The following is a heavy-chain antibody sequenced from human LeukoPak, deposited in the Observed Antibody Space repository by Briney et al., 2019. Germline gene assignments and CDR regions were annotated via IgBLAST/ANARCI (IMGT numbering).Heavy chain of an antibody. CDR1: GFTFSRYA. D-gene: IGHD2-2*01. V-gene: IGHV3-23*01. Sequence: GGSLRLSCAASGFTFSRYAMSWVRKAPVKGLEWVSGISGSGGSTYYADSVKGRFTISRDNSKNTLYLQMNSLRAEDTAVYYCAKAPYIVVVPATLDYWGQGTLVTVSS. J-gene: IGHJ4*02. CDR2: ISGSGGST. CDR3: AKAPYIVVVPATLDY.